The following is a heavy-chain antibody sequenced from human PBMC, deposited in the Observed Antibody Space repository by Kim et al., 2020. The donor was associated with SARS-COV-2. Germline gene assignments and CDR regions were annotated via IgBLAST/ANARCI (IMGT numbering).Heavy chain of an antibody. Sequence: SETLSLTCTVSGGSISSGSYYWSWIRQPAGKGLEWIGRIYTSGSTNYNPSLKSRVTISVDTSKNQFSLKLSSVTAADTAVYYCARQPYYYDSSGYQGFDYWGQGTLVTVSS. CDR1: GGSISSGSYY. D-gene: IGHD3-22*01. CDR3: ARQPYYYDSSGYQGFDY. CDR2: IYTSGST. V-gene: IGHV4-61*02. J-gene: IGHJ4*02.